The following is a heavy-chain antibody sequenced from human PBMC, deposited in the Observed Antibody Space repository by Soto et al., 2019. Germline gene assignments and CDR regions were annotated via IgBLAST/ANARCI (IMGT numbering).Heavy chain of an antibody. Sequence: SETLSLTCTFSVGSISSGGYYWSWIRQHPWKGLEWIGYIYYSGSTYYSPSLKSRVTISVDTSKNQFSLKLSSVTAAETAVYYCARLRYCSSTSCNSGNYYYGMEVWGQGTMVRVSS. J-gene: IGHJ6*01. D-gene: IGHD2-2*01. CDR3: ARLRYCSSTSCNSGNYYYGMEV. CDR1: VGSISSGGYY. V-gene: IGHV4-31*03. CDR2: IYYSGST.